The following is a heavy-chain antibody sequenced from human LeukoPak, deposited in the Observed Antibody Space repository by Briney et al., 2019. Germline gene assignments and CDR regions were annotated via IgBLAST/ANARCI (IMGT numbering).Heavy chain of an antibody. V-gene: IGHV3-11*04. D-gene: IGHD3-22*01. Sequence: GGSLRLSCAASGFTFSDYYMSWIRQAPGKGLEWVSYISSSGSTIYYADSVKGRFTISRDNVKNSLYLQMNSLRAEDTAVYYCARSTNYDSSGYYHDYWGQGTLVTVSS. CDR2: ISSSGSTI. CDR1: GFTFSDYY. J-gene: IGHJ4*02. CDR3: ARSTNYDSSGYYHDY.